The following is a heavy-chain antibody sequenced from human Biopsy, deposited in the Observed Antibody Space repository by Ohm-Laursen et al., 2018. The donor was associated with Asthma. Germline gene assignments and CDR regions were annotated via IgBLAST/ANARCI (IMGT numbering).Heavy chain of an antibody. D-gene: IGHD3-9*01. V-gene: IGHV1-3*01. CDR1: GYTFISYA. Sequence: GASVKASCKASGYTFISYAIHWVRQAPGQRLEWMGWNNAGNGNTKYSQKFQGRVTISRDTSASTAYMDLSSLRSEDTAVYYCARTYYDFLTGQVNDAFAMWGQGTMVTVSS. J-gene: IGHJ3*02. CDR2: NNAGNGNT. CDR3: ARTYYDFLTGQVNDAFAM.